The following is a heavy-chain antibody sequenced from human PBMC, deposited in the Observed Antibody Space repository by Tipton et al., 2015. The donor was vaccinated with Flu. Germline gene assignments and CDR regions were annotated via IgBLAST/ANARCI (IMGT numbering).Heavy chain of an antibody. CDR2: ISSDGSNE. CDR1: GFTFSSYG. J-gene: IGHJ4*02. D-gene: IGHD5-18*01. V-gene: IGHV3-30*18. CDR3: AKGFWPTPMSLLCDC. Sequence: SLRLSCAASGFTFSSYGMHWVRQAPGKGLEWVAVISSDGSNEDYADSVRGRFTISRDNSKKTLYLQMNSLRADDTAVYYCAKGFWPTPMSLLCDCWGQGTLVTVSS.